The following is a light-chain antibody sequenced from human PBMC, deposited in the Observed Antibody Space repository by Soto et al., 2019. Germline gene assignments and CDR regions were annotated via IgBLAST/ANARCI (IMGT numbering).Light chain of an antibody. CDR2: GNG. J-gene: IGLJ1*01. Sequence: QSALTQPPSVSGAPGQRVTISCTGSSSNIGAGHDVHWYQQLPGTAPKLLIYGNGNRPSGVPERFSGSKSGTSAALAITGLQAADEADYYCQSYDSGLSGSEVFGTGTKLTVL. CDR3: QSYDSGLSGSEV. CDR1: SSNIGAGHD. V-gene: IGLV1-40*01.